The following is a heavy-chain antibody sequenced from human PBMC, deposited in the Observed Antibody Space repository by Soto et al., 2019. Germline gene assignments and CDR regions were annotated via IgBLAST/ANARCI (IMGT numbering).Heavy chain of an antibody. CDR3: ARGGGLSKEDPAYYFDY. V-gene: IGHV3-33*01. D-gene: IGHD1-26*01. J-gene: IGHJ4*02. CDR2: IWYDGSNK. Sequence: GGSLRLSCAASGLTFSSYGMHWVRQAPGKGLEWVAVIWYDGSNKYYADSVKGRFTISRDNSKNTLYLQMNSLRAEDTAVYYCARGGGLSKEDPAYYFDYWGQGTLVTVSS. CDR1: GLTFSSYG.